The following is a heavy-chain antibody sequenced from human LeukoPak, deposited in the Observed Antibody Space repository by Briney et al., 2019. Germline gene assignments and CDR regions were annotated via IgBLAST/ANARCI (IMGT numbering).Heavy chain of an antibody. J-gene: IGHJ4*02. V-gene: IGHV1-69*13. CDR3: ARVYGSGSYFDY. Sequence: SVKVSCKASGGTFSSYAISWVRQAPGQGLEWMGGIIPVFGTSNYAQKFQGRVTITADESTRTAYMELSSLRSEDTAVYYCARVYGSGSYFDYWGQGTLVTVSS. CDR2: IIPVFGTS. D-gene: IGHD3-10*01. CDR1: GGTFSSYA.